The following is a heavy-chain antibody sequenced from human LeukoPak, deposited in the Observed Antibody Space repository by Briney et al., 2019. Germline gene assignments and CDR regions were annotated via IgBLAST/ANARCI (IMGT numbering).Heavy chain of an antibody. V-gene: IGHV3-21*01. CDR3: ARDYCSSTSCLFDY. J-gene: IGHJ4*02. CDR2: ITSSSSDS. Sequence: GGSLRLSCAASGFTFSSYNMNWVRQAPGRGLEWVSSITSSSSDSYYTDSVKGRFTISRDNAKNSLYLQMNSLRPEDTAVYYCARDYCSSTSCLFDYWGQGTLVTVSS. CDR1: GFTFSSYN. D-gene: IGHD2-2*01.